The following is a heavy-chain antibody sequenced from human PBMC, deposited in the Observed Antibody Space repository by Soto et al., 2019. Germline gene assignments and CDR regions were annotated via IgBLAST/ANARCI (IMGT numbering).Heavy chain of an antibody. Sequence: QVQLVQSGAEEKKPGASVKVSCKASGYTFTGYAMHWVRQAPGQRLEWMGWINAGNGNTTYSQKFQGRVTITRDTSASTADMELTSLRSEDTAVYYCARVVAVAADFDYWGKGTLVTVSS. CDR3: ARVVAVAADFDY. CDR1: GYTFTGYA. CDR2: INAGNGNT. D-gene: IGHD6-19*01. J-gene: IGHJ4*02. V-gene: IGHV1-3*05.